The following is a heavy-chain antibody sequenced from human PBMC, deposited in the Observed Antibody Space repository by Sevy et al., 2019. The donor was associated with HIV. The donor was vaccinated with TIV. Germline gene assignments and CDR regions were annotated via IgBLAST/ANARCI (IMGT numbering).Heavy chain of an antibody. V-gene: IGHV1-18*01. CDR3: ARENPGGIVATIHFDY. Sequence: ASVKVSCKASGYTFTSYGISWVRQAPGQGLEWMGWISAYNGNTNYAQKLQGRVTMTTDTSTSTAYMELRSLRSDDTAVYYCARENPGGIVATIHFDYWGQGTLVTVSS. CDR2: ISAYNGNT. J-gene: IGHJ4*02. D-gene: IGHD5-12*01. CDR1: GYTFTSYG.